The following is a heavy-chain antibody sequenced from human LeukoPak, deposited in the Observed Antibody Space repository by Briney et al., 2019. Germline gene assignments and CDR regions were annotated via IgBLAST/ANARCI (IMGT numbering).Heavy chain of an antibody. Sequence: GGSLRLSCAASGFTFSSYYMNWVRQAPGKGLEWVSSISTSSIYIYYADSVKGRFTISRDNAKNSLYLQMNSLRAEDTAVYYCARDLLRALWFGELSQGDAFDIWGQGTMVTVSS. V-gene: IGHV3-21*01. CDR3: ARDLLRALWFGELSQGDAFDI. CDR1: GFTFSSYY. J-gene: IGHJ3*02. CDR2: ISTSSIYI. D-gene: IGHD3-10*01.